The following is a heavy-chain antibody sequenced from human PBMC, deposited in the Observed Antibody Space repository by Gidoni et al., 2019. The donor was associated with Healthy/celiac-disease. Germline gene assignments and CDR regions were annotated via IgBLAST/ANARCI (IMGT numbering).Heavy chain of an antibody. CDR2: IKSKTDGGTT. V-gene: IGHV3-15*01. Sequence: EVQLVESGGGLVKPGGSLRLSCAASGFTFSNAWMSWVRQAPGKGLEWVGRIKSKTDGGTTDYAAPVKGRFTISRDDSKNTLYLQMNSLKTEDTAVYYCTTDGQDSTVTTHVNWFDPWGQGTLVTVSS. CDR3: TTDGQDSTVTTHVNWFDP. CDR1: GFTFSNAW. D-gene: IGHD4-17*01. J-gene: IGHJ5*02.